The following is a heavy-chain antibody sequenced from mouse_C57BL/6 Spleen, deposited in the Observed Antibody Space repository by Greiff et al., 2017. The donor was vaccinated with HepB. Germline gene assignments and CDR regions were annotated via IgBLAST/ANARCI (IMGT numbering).Heavy chain of an antibody. Sequence: VQLQQSGAELVRPGASVKLSCKASGYTFTDYYINWVKQRPGQGLEWIARIYPGSGNTYYNEKFKGMATLTAEKSSSTAYMQLSSLTSEDSAVYFCARDYGYGFDYWGQGTTLTVSS. CDR3: ARDYGYGFDY. J-gene: IGHJ2*01. CDR2: IYPGSGNT. D-gene: IGHD2-2*01. CDR1: GYTFTDYY. V-gene: IGHV1-76*01.